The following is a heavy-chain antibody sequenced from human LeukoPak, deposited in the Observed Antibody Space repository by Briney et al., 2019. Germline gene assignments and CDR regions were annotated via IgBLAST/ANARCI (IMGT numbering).Heavy chain of an antibody. J-gene: IGHJ3*02. V-gene: IGHV1-2*02. CDR2: INPNSGGT. CDR3: ARALPRYCSGGSCGAFDI. Sequence: GASVKVSCKASGYTFTGYYMHWVRQAPGQGLEWMGWINPNSGGTNYAQKFQGRVTMTRDTSISTAYMELSRLRSDDTAVYYCARALPRYCSGGSCGAFDIWGQGTMVTVSS. D-gene: IGHD2-15*01. CDR1: GYTFTGYY.